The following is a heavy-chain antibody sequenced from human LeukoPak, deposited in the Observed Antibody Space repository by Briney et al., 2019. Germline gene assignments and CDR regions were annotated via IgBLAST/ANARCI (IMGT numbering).Heavy chain of an antibody. Sequence: ASVKVSCKVPGYMLTEVSIHWVRQAPGKGLEGMESFDPDDGETIYAQRFQGRLSMTEDTSAATAYMELSSLRSEDTAVYFCAAERELISWGQGTLVTVSS. V-gene: IGHV1-24*01. CDR3: AAERELIS. J-gene: IGHJ5*02. CDR2: FDPDDGET. D-gene: IGHD1-26*01. CDR1: GYMLTEVS.